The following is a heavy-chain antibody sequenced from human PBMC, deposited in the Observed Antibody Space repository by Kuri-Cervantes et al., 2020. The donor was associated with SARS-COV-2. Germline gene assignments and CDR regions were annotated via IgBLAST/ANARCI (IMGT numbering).Heavy chain of an antibody. D-gene: IGHD2-15*01. CDR2: IKRDGSEK. J-gene: IGHJ2*01. Sequence: GESLKISCAASGFTFSGHWIHWVRQAPGKGLEWVANIKRDGSEKYYVDSVKGRFTISRDNAKNSLYLQMNSLRAEDTAVYYCARFDDSSYWYFDLWGRGTLVTVSS. CDR1: GFTFSGHW. CDR3: ARFDDSSYWYFDL. V-gene: IGHV3-7*01.